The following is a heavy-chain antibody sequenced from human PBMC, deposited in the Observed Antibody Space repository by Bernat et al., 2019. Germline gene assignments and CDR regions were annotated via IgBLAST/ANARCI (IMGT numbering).Heavy chain of an antibody. CDR3: AREHIVGSTRGFDY. Sequence: QVQLVESGGGVVQPGRSLRLSCAASGFTFSDNGMHWVRQAPGKGLEWVAVIWHDGSNENYAESVKGRFTISRDNSESTSYLQMNSLRAEDSALYYCAREHIVGSTRGFDYWGQGTLVTVSS. V-gene: IGHV3-33*01. D-gene: IGHD1-26*01. CDR2: IWHDGSNE. J-gene: IGHJ4*02. CDR1: GFTFSDNG.